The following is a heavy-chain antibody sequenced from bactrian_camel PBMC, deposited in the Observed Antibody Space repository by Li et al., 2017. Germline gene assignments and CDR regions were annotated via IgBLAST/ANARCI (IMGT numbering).Heavy chain of an antibody. D-gene: IGHD4*01. Sequence: DVQLVESGGGSVQAGGSLRLSCAASGYTSSRYCMGWFRRGPGRSREGVASLDPFHGATNYADFVKGRFTISRDSAKKTSYLRMNSLKIEDTAVYYCQPHGRSYIDINCRARLGPGTQVTVS. J-gene: IGHJ4*01. CDR1: GYTSSRYC. V-gene: IGHV3S31*01. CDR2: LDPFHGAT.